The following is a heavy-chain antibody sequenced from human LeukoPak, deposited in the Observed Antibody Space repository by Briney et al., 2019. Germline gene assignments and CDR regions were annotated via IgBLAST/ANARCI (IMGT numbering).Heavy chain of an antibody. Sequence: GGSLRLFCGASGFTFSEFWMSWVRQAPGEGLEWLANIKEDGSKKYYVDSVKGRFTISRDNAKNSLFLQMNSLRNEDAAVYYCVRDAVTAYWGQGTLVTVSS. CDR2: IKEDGSKK. CDR3: VRDAVTAY. CDR1: GFTFSEFW. J-gene: IGHJ4*02. D-gene: IGHD2-21*02. V-gene: IGHV3-7*01.